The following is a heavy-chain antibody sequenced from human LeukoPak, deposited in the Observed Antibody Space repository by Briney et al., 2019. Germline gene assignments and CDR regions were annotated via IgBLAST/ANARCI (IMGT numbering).Heavy chain of an antibody. CDR3: ASSGSYRFDY. CDR1: GFTFISFS. Sequence: GGSRDPSCQAPGFTFISFSLNGFGQAPGKGREWVSHITASGTAMFYADSVRGRFTISRDNAKNSLYLQMNSLRDEDTAVYYCASSGSYRFDYWGQGTLVTVSS. V-gene: IGHV3-48*02. CDR2: ITASGTAM. D-gene: IGHD1-26*01. J-gene: IGHJ4*02.